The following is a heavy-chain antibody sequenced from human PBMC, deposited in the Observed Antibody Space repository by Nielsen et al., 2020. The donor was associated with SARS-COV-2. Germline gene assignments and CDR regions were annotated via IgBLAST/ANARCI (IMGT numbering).Heavy chain of an antibody. V-gene: IGHV1-18*01. D-gene: IGHD3-10*01. CDR1: GYTFTSYG. Sequence: ASVKASCKASGYTFTSYGISWVRQAPGQGLEWMGWISAYNGNTNYAQKLQGRVTMTTDTSTSTAYMELRSLRSDDTAVYYCARIRVLLWFGESSAPDYWGQGTLVTVSS. CDR3: ARIRVLLWFGESSAPDY. J-gene: IGHJ4*02. CDR2: ISAYNGNT.